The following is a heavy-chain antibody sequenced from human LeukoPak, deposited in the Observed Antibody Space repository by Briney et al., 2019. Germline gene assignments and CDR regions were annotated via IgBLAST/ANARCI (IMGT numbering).Heavy chain of an antibody. CDR3: AREGLPDAFDI. CDR1: GFTFSSND. V-gene: IGHV3-13*01. CDR2: ITTGGDT. Sequence: PGGSLRLSCEASGFTFSSNDMYWVRQATGKGLEWVSTITTGGDTYYSGSVKGRFTISRENAKNSLYLQMNSLRAGDTAMYYCAREGLPDAFDIWGQGTMVTVSS. D-gene: IGHD3/OR15-3a*01. J-gene: IGHJ3*02.